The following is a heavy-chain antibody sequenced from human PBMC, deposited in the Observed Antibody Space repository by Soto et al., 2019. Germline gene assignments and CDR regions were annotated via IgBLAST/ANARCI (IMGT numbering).Heavy chain of an antibody. V-gene: IGHV4-39*01. Sequence: PSETLSLTCAVSGCSITSSSYSWGWVRQPPGKGLEWIATFYYSEKTHYKPPLKSRATIPVDTPKKQFSLKLSSMTAADTAFYYCARLGGHCSSSSCFGFYVMDVWGQGTTVT. CDR2: FYYSEKT. CDR1: GCSITSSSYS. D-gene: IGHD2-2*01. CDR3: ARLGGHCSSSSCFGFYVMDV. J-gene: IGHJ6*02.